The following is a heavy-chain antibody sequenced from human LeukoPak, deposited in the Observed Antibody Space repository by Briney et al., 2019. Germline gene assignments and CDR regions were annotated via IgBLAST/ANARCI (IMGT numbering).Heavy chain of an antibody. V-gene: IGHV5-51*01. D-gene: IGHD3-10*01. Sequence: GESLKISCKGSGYSFTSYWIGWVRQMPGKGLEWMGIIYPGDSDTRYSPSFQGQVTISADKSIGTAYLQWSSLKASDTAMYYCARHRGAGGSGSYYTYYYGMDVWGQGTTVTVSS. J-gene: IGHJ6*02. CDR3: ARHRGAGGSGSYYTYYYGMDV. CDR1: GYSFTSYW. CDR2: IYPGDSDT.